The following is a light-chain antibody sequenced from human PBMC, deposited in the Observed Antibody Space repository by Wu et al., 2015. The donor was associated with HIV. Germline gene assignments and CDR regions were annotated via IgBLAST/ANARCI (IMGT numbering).Light chain of an antibody. CDR1: QGISKS. Sequence: DIQMTQSPSSLSASVGDRVSITCRASQGISKSLAWYQQKPGTAPKLLVYATSILESGVPSRFSGSGSGTEYTLTISSPQPEDFATYYCQQYYRTRYSFGQGYQGG. CDR2: ATS. V-gene: IGKV1-NL1*01. J-gene: IGKJ2*03. CDR3: QQYYRTRYS.